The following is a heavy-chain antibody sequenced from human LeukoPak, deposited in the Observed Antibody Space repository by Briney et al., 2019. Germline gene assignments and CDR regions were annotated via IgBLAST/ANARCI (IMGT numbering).Heavy chain of an antibody. CDR2: IIPIFGTA. CDR1: GGTFSSYA. Sequence: GASVKVSCKASGGTFSSYAISWVRQAPGQGLEWMGGIIPIFGTANYAQKFQGRVTITADKSTSTAYMELSSLRSEDTAVYYCARDAIGYSSGWYGLWGQGTLVTVSS. J-gene: IGHJ4*02. V-gene: IGHV1-69*06. CDR3: ARDAIGYSSGWYGL. D-gene: IGHD6-19*01.